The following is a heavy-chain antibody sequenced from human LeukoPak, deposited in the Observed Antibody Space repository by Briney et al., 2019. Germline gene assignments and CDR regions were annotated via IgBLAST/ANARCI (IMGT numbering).Heavy chain of an antibody. CDR1: GFTFSSYA. CDR2: ISSNGGST. J-gene: IGHJ6*02. CDR3: ARLHVDTAMVSGGMDV. Sequence: QPGGSLRLSCAASGFTFSSYAMHWVRQAPGKGLEYDSAISSNGGSTYYANSVKGRFTISRDNSKNTLYLQMGSLRAEDMAVYYCARLHVDTAMVSGGMDVWAKGPRSPSP. D-gene: IGHD5-18*01. V-gene: IGHV3-64*01.